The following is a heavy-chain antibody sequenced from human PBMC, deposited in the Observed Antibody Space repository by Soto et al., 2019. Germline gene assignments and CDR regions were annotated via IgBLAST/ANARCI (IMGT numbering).Heavy chain of an antibody. D-gene: IGHD2-8*02. CDR2: IYSGGGT. CDR1: GFTFRSYS. J-gene: IGHJ6*02. V-gene: IGHV3-66*01. Sequence: PGGSLRLSCAASGFTFRSYSMTWVRQAPGKELEWVADIYSGGGTYYADAVKGRATISRDNSKNTLSLQMNNLSAEDTAVYYCASWSGGFYYYYYGMDLWGQGTTVTVSS. CDR3: ASWSGGFYYYYYGMDL.